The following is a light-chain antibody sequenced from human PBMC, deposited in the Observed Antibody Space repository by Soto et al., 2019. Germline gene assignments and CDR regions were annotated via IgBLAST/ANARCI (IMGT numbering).Light chain of an antibody. CDR3: SSYAGSNSWV. J-gene: IGLJ3*02. CDR2: EVS. V-gene: IGLV2-14*01. Sequence: QSVLTQPASVSGSPGQSITISCTGTSSDVGGYNYVSWYQQHPGKAPKLMIYEVSNRPSGVSNRFSGSKSDNTASLTISGLQAEDEADYYCSSYAGSNSWVFGGGTQLTVL. CDR1: SSDVGGYNY.